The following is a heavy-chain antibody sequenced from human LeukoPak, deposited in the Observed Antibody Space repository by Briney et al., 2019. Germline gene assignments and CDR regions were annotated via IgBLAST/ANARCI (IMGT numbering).Heavy chain of an antibody. J-gene: IGHJ3*02. CDR2: ISSNGGST. Sequence: GGSLRLSCAASGFTFSSYAMHWVRQAPGKGLEYVSAISSNGGSTYYANSVKGRFTISRDNSKNTLYLQMGSLRAEDMAVYYCARLDDAFDIWGQGTMVTVSS. V-gene: IGHV3-64*01. CDR1: GFTFSSYA. CDR3: ARLDDAFDI.